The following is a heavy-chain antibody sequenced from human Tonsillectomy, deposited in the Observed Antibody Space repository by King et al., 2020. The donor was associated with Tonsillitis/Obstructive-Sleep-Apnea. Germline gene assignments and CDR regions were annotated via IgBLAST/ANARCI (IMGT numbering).Heavy chain of an antibody. D-gene: IGHD2-2*02. CDR2: ISSSSSYI. V-gene: IGHV3-21*01. J-gene: IGHJ4*02. CDR3: APYCSSTSCYTGY. CDR1: GFTFSSYS. Sequence: VKLVESGGGLVKPGGSLRLSCAASGFTFSSYSMNWVRQAPGKGLEWVSSISSSSSYIYYADSVKGRFTISRDNAKNSLYLQMNSLRAEDTAVYYCAPYCSSTSCYTGYWGQGTLVTVSS.